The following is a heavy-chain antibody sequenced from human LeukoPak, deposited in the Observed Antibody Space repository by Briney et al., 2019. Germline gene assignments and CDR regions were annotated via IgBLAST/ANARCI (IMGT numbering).Heavy chain of an antibody. V-gene: IGHV3-53*01. CDR1: GFTVSSNY. D-gene: IGHD3-22*01. Sequence: GSLRLSCAASGFTVSSNYMSWVRQAPGKGLEWVSVIYSGGSTYYADSVKGRFTISRDNAKNSLYLQMNSLRAEDTAVYYCARVLDSSGYYYWGQGTLVTVSS. J-gene: IGHJ4*02. CDR2: IYSGGST. CDR3: ARVLDSSGYYY.